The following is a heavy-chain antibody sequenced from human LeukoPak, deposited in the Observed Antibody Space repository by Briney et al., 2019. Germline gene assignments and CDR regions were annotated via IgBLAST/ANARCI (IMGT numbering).Heavy chain of an antibody. CDR2: MNPNSGNK. Sequence: ASVKVSCKASGYSLTNFDINWVRQATGQGLEWMGWMNPNSGNKGYAQKFQGRVTMTMNTSITTAYMELSSPRPEDTAVYYCARGPQWRGDYYYMDVWGRGTTVTVSS. CDR1: GYSLTNFD. J-gene: IGHJ6*03. CDR3: ARGPQWRGDYYYMDV. V-gene: IGHV1-8*01. D-gene: IGHD6-19*01.